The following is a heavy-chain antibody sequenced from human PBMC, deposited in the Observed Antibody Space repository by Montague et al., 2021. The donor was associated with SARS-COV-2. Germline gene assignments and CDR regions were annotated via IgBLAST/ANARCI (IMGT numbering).Heavy chain of an antibody. CDR2: IDWDDDK. J-gene: IGHJ6*02. CDR3: ARMEAAAVGIGSCQDYGMDV. CDR1: GFSLSTGGMC. V-gene: IGHV2-70*01. Sequence: PALVKPTQTLTLTCTFSGFSLSTGGMCVSWIRQPPGKALEWLAPIDWDDDKYYSTSLKTRLTISKDTSKNQVVLTMTNMDPVDTATCYCARMEAAAVGIGSCQDYGMDVWGQGTTVTVSS. D-gene: IGHD6-13*01.